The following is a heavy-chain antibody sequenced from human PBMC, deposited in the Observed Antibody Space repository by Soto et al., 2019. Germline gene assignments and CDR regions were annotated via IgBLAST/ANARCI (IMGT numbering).Heavy chain of an antibody. CDR2: IYYSGST. V-gene: IGHV4-61*01. CDR1: GGSVSSGSYY. Sequence: QVQLQESGPGLVKPSETLSLTCTVSGGSVSSGSYYWSWIRQPPGKGLEWIGYIYYSGSTNYNPSLKSRVTISVDTSKNQFCLKRSSVTAADTAVYYCARGGNSGPYYYYRMDVWGQGTTVTVSS. CDR3: ARGGNSGPYYYYRMDV. D-gene: IGHD4-4*01. J-gene: IGHJ6*02.